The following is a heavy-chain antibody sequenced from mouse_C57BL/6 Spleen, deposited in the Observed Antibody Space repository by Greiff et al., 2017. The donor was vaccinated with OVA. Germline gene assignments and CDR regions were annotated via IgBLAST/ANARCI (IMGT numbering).Heavy chain of an antibody. CDR1: GFTFSDYG. CDR3: ARKASDWEGYYFDY. Sequence: EVQLVESGGGLVKPGGSLKLSCAASGFTFSDYGMHWVRQAPEKGLEWVAYISSGSSTIYYADTVKGRFTISRDNAKNTLFLQMTSLRSEDTAMYYCARKASDWEGYYFDYWGQGTTLTVSS. D-gene: IGHD4-1*01. CDR2: ISSGSSTI. J-gene: IGHJ2*01. V-gene: IGHV5-17*01.